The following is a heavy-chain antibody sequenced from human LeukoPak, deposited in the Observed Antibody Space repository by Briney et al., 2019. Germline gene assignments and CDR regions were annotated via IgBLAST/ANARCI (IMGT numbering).Heavy chain of an antibody. CDR2: IIPIFGTA. CDR3: AGSLRFLEWLPQFDP. J-gene: IGHJ5*02. Sequence: SVKVSCKASGGTFSSYAISWVRQAPGQGLEWMGRIIPIFGTANYAQKFQGRVTITTDESTGTAYMELSSLRSEDTAVYYCAGSLRFLEWLPQFDPWGQGTLVTVSS. D-gene: IGHD3-3*01. CDR1: GGTFSSYA. V-gene: IGHV1-69*05.